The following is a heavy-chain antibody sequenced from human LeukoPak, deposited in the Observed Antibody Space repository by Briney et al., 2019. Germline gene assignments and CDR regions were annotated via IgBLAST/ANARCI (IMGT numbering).Heavy chain of an antibody. J-gene: IGHJ4*02. CDR2: INPNRGGT. Sequence: ASVKVSCKASGYTFTDYYMYWGRQGPGQGLEWMGWINPNRGGTNYAQKFQGRVTMTRDTSISTAYMELSRLRSDDTAVYYCARGGGTMVRLFDYWGQGTLVTVSS. V-gene: IGHV1-2*02. CDR3: ARGGGTMVRLFDY. CDR1: GYTFTDYY. D-gene: IGHD3-10*01.